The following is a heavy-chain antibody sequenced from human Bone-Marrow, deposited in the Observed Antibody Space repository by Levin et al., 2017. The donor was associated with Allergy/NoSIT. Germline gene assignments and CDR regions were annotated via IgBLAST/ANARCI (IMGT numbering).Heavy chain of an antibody. J-gene: IGHJ6*02. CDR3: ATVVLAVLDYYGMDV. D-gene: IGHD2-15*01. CDR1: GNTLTELS. V-gene: IGHV1-24*01. Sequence: PGESLKISCQVSGNTLTELSINWVRQAPGKGLEWMGGFDPEEGQTIYAQKFQGRVTMTEDTSTDIAYMELTSLRSEDTAVYYCATVVLAVLDYYGMDVWGQGTTVTVSS. CDR2: FDPEEGQT.